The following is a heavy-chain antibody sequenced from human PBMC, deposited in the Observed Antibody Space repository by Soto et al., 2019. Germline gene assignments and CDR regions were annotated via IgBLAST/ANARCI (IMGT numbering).Heavy chain of an antibody. V-gene: IGHV4-4*02. Sequence: QMQLQESGPGLVKPSETLSLTCAVSSASIISEQRWSWVRQPPGKGLEWIGEIHHSGSTNNNPSLRSXVTXSXGKSKNQFSLNLNSVTAADTAVYYCARRFGWYAIDQWGQGTLVIVSS. CDR2: IHHSGST. CDR1: SASIISEQR. J-gene: IGHJ4*02. D-gene: IGHD6-19*01. CDR3: ARRFGWYAIDQ.